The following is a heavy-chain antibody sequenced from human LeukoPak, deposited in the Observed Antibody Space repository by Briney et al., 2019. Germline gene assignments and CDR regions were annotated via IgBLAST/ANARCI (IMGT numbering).Heavy chain of an antibody. J-gene: IGHJ4*02. CDR2: ISSSGSTI. Sequence: GGTLRLSCAASGFTFSDYYMSWIRQAPGKGLEWVSYISSSGSTIYYPDSVEGRFAISRDTAKNSLYLQMNSLSAEDTAVYYCASLSYDSSGYYSHAFDYWGQGALVTVSS. V-gene: IGHV3-11*04. CDR1: GFTFSDYY. D-gene: IGHD3-22*01. CDR3: ASLSYDSSGYYSHAFDY.